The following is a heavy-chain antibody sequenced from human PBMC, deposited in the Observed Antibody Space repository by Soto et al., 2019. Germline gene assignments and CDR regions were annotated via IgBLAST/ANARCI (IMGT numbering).Heavy chain of an antibody. CDR3: ARRLADQQGPFDY. Sequence: PSETLSLTCTESGGSISSSRYYWGWIRQPPGKGLEWIGSFYYSGSTYYNPSLKSRVTIFVDTSKNQFSLKLSSVTAADTAVYYCARRLADQQGPFDYWGQGTLVSVSS. CDR2: FYYSGST. V-gene: IGHV4-39*01. CDR1: GGSISSSRYY. J-gene: IGHJ4*02.